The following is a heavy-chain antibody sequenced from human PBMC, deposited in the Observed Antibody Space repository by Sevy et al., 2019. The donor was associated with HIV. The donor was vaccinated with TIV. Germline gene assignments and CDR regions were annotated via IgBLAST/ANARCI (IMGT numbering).Heavy chain of an antibody. Sequence: GESLKISCEASGFSFSDYTMTWVRQAPGMGLVWVSSMSSSITYTYYADSLKGRFTISRDNAKSSLYLQMNSLRAEDTGVYYCARDGGFIVRASSDYWGQGTLVTVSS. D-gene: IGHD1-26*01. V-gene: IGHV3-21*03. J-gene: IGHJ4*02. CDR2: MSSSITYT. CDR1: GFSFSDYT. CDR3: ARDGGFIVRASSDY.